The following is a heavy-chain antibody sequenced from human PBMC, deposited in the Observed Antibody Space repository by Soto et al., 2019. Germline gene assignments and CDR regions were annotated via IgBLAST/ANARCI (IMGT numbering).Heavy chain of an antibody. CDR2: ISYDGSNK. CDR1: GFTFSSYG. Sequence: PGGSLRLSCAASGFTFSSYGMHWVRQAPGKGLEWVEVISYDGSNKYYADSVKGRFTISRDNSKNTLYLQMNSLRAEDTAVYYCAKPVSEWEISSTDYRGQGTLVTVSS. V-gene: IGHV3-30*18. CDR3: AKPVSEWEISSTDY. D-gene: IGHD1-26*01. J-gene: IGHJ4*02.